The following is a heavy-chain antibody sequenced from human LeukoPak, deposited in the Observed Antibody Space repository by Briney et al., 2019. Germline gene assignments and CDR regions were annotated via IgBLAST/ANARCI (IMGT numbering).Heavy chain of an antibody. D-gene: IGHD6-25*01. J-gene: IGHJ4*02. CDR1: GGSISSSSYY. CDR3: ARGYSSGPIDY. V-gene: IGHV4-61*05. CDR2: IYYSGST. Sequence: SETLSLTCTVSGGSISSSSYYWGWIRQPPGKGLEWIGYIYYSGSTNYNPSLKSRVTISVDTSKNQFSLKLSSVTAADTAVYYCARGYSSGPIDYWGQGTLVTVSS.